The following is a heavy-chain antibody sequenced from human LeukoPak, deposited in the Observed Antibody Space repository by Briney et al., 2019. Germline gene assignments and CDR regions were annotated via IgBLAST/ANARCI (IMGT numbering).Heavy chain of an antibody. CDR3: ARDGTSGSGSYYYFDY. Sequence: EASVKVSCKASGYTFTSYDINWVRQATGQGLEWMGWISGYNGNTNYAQEFQGRVTMATDTSTRTAYMELRSLRSDDTAVYYCARDGTSGSGSYYYFDYWGQGTLITVSS. V-gene: IGHV1-18*01. CDR2: ISGYNGNT. CDR1: GYTFTSYD. D-gene: IGHD3-10*01. J-gene: IGHJ4*02.